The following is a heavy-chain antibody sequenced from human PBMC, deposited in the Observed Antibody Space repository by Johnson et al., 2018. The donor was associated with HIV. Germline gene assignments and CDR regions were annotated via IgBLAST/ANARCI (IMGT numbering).Heavy chain of an antibody. D-gene: IGHD3-3*01. CDR3: ARGNYDFWSGRHRGAFDI. CDR1: GFTFDDYT. J-gene: IGHJ3*02. V-gene: IGHV3-43*01. CDR2: ISSNGDRT. Sequence: VQLVESGGVVVQPGGSLRLSCAASGFTFDDYTMHWVRQAPGKGLEWVSLISSNGDRTYYAHSVKGRFIFSRDNSENTLYLQMNSLRAEDTAVYYCARGNYDFWSGRHRGAFDIWGQGTMVTVSS.